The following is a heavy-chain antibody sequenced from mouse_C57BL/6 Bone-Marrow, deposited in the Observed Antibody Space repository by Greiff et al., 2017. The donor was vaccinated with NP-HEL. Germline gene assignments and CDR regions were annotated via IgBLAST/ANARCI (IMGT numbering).Heavy chain of an antibody. CDR3: ATYGSSHAWFAY. J-gene: IGHJ3*01. D-gene: IGHD1-1*01. Sequence: DVMLVESGGDLVKPGGSLKLSCAASGFTFSSYGMSWVRQTPDKRLEWVATISSGGSYTYYPDSVKGRFTISRDNAKNTLYLQMSSLKSEDTAMYYCATYGSSHAWFAYWGQGTLVTVSA. CDR1: GFTFSSYG. V-gene: IGHV5-6*02. CDR2: ISSGGSYT.